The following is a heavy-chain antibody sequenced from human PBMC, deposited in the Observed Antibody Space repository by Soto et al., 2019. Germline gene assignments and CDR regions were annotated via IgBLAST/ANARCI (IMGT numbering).Heavy chain of an antibody. J-gene: IGHJ1*01. D-gene: IGHD1-26*01. CDR3: ARDPSDLWEPDQYFQY. CDR1: GFTFSGYS. V-gene: IGHV3-21*01. CDR2: ISSSSKNI. Sequence: VQLVESGGGLVKPGGSLRLSCAASGFTFSGYSMNWVRLAPGKGLEWVSSISSSSKNIYYADSVKGRFTISRDNAKDLLYLQMNSLRAEDTAVYYCARDPSDLWEPDQYFQYWGQGTLVTVSS.